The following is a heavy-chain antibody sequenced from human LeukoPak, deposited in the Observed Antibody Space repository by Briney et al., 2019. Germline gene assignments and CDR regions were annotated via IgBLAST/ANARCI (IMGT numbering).Heavy chain of an antibody. J-gene: IGHJ4*02. CDR2: ISGYNGNT. Sequence: ASVKVSCKTSGYTFSNHGISWVRQAPGQGLEWMGWISGYNGNTNYVKKFRGRVTMTTDASTSTAYMELRSLSSDDTALYYCARDLSLGRHDDGEPFDYWGQGTLVTVSS. D-gene: IGHD4-17*01. V-gene: IGHV1-18*01. CDR1: GYTFSNHG. CDR3: ARDLSLGRHDDGEPFDY.